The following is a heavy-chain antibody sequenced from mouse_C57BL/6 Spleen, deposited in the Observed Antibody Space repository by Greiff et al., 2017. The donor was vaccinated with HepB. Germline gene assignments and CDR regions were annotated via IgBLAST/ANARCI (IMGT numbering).Heavy chain of an antibody. V-gene: IGHV3-6*01. CDR2: ISYDGSN. CDR3: ARKKYDDWYFDV. D-gene: IGHD2-12*01. J-gene: IGHJ1*03. Sequence: EVQLQQSGPGLVKPSQSLSLTCSVTGYSITSGYYWNWIRQFPGNKLEWMGYISYDGSNNYNPSLKNRISITRDTSKNQFFLKLNSVTTEDTATYYCARKKYDDWYFDVWGTGTTVTVSS. CDR1: GYSITSGYY.